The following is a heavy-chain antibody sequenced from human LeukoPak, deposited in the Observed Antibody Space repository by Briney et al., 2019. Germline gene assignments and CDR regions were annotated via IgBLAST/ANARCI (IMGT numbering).Heavy chain of an antibody. V-gene: IGHV3-74*01. CDR3: ARRVSATRWFDP. CDR2: INSDGSTT. Sequence: GGSLRLSCAASGFTFSSYWMHWVRQAPGKGLVWVSRINSDGSTTNYADSVRGRFTISRDNAENTLYLQMNSLRVEDTAVYYCARRVSATRWFDPWGQGTLVTVSS. CDR1: GFTFSSYW. J-gene: IGHJ5*02. D-gene: IGHD2-15*01.